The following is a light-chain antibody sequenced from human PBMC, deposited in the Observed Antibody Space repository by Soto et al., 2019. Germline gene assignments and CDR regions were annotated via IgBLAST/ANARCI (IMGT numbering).Light chain of an antibody. CDR2: QDS. J-gene: IGLJ1*01. V-gene: IGLV3-1*01. CDR1: KLGDKY. CDR3: QGWESSTFYV. Sequence: SYALTQPPSLSVSPGQTASITCSGDKLGDKYACWYQQKPGQSPVLVIYQDSKRPSGIPERFSGSNSGNTATLTISGTQAMDEADYYCQGWESSTFYVCGTGTKVTV.